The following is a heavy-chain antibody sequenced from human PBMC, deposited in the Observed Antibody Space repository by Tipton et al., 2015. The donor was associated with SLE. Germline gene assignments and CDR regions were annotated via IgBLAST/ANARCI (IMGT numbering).Heavy chain of an antibody. CDR2: IKSKTDGGTT. Sequence: SLRLSCAASGFTFSNAWMSWVRQAPGKGLEWVGRIKSKTDGGTTDYAAPVKGRFTISRDDSKNTLYPQMNSLKTEDTAVYYCTTDATGYSCGPGAFDIWGHGTMVTVSS. V-gene: IGHV3-15*01. CDR3: TTDATGYSCGPGAFDI. D-gene: IGHD1-26*01. J-gene: IGHJ3*02. CDR1: GFTFSNAW.